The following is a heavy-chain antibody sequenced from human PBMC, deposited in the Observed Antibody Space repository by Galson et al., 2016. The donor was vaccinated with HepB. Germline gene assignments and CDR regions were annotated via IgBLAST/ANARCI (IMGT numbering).Heavy chain of an antibody. J-gene: IGHJ4*02. Sequence: SLRLSCAASGFTSSSYWMHWVRQAPGKGLVWVSRIRRDESRKNYADSVKGRFTISRDNAKNTLYLQMNSLRAEDTAVYYCARDGGAYNFDYWGQGTLVTVSS. CDR3: ARDGGAYNFDY. V-gene: IGHV3-74*01. CDR1: GFTSSSYW. CDR2: IRRDESRK. D-gene: IGHD5-24*01.